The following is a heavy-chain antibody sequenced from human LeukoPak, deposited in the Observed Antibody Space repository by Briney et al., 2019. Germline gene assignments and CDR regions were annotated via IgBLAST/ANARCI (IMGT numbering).Heavy chain of an antibody. CDR3: ARNGGNSDYDY. CDR2: ISASSGTI. V-gene: IGHV3-23*01. J-gene: IGHJ4*02. Sequence: GGSLRLSCAASGFNFSRYAKSWVRQAPGKGLEWVSAISASSGTIYYADSVKGRFTISRDNSKNTLYLQMNSLRAEDTAVYYCARNGGNSDYDYWGQGTLVTVSA. CDR1: GFNFSRYA. D-gene: IGHD4-23*01.